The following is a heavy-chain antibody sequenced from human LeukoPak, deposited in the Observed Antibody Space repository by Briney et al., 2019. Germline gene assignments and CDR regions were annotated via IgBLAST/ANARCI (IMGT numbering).Heavy chain of an antibody. CDR2: IYYSGST. D-gene: IGHD3-22*01. V-gene: IGHV4-39*07. CDR3: ARESGYYLSYFDY. Sequence: PSETLSLTCTVSGASISSSTYYWGWIRQPPGKGLEWIGSIYYSGSTYYNPSLKSRVTISVDTSKNQFSLKLSSVTAADTAVYYCARESGYYLSYFDYWGQGTLVTVSS. J-gene: IGHJ4*02. CDR1: GASISSSTYY.